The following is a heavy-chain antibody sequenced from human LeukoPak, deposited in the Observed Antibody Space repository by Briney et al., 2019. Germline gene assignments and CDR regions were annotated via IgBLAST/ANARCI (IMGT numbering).Heavy chain of an antibody. CDR2: KRYDGNNK. CDR1: GXTLSHYG. V-gene: IGHV3-30*02. D-gene: IGHD1-26*01. Sequence: GGSLRLSWAASGXTLSHYGVHSVRQAPGQGREWEVIKRYDGNNKHYTRSIKGRFTISRDKSKNTLYLQMKSVSVEDMAVYYCASGAYGGASTFDYWGQGTLVSVSS. CDR3: ASGAYGGASTFDY. J-gene: IGHJ4*02.